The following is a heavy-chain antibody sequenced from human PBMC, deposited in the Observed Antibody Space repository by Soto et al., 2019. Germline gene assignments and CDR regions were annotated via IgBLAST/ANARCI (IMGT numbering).Heavy chain of an antibody. D-gene: IGHD3-10*01. CDR1: GFTFSSYA. CDR2: ISSNGGST. CDR3: ARAKRRLIRGVSHQYFDY. V-gene: IGHV3-64*01. J-gene: IGHJ4*02. Sequence: GGSLRLSCAASGFTFSSYAMHWIRQAPGKGLEYVSAISSNGGSTYYANSVKGRFTISRDNSKNTLYLQMGSLRAEDMAVYYCARAKRRLIRGVSHQYFDYWGQGTLVTVSS.